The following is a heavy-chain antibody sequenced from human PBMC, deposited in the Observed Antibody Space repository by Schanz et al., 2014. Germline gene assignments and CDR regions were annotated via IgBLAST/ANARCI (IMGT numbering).Heavy chain of an antibody. CDR2: IKLDGSEK. CDR3: ARPSDSSWYMDV. J-gene: IGHJ4*02. D-gene: IGHD1-1*01. Sequence: EVQLVESGGGLVQPGGSLRLSCAASAFIFSNYSMNWVRQAPGKGLEWVANIKLDGSEKYYVDSVKGRFTISRDNAKNSLYLQMNSLRAEDTAVYYCARPSDSSWYMDVWGQGSLVTVSS. CDR1: AFIFSNYS. V-gene: IGHV3-7*01.